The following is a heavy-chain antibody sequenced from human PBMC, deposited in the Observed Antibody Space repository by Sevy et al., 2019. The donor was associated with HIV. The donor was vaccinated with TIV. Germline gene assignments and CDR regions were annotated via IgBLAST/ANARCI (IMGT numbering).Heavy chain of an antibody. CDR3: ATDSYSSSWGLISFGY. V-gene: IGHV1-24*01. CDR2: FDPEDGET. J-gene: IGHJ4*02. CDR1: GYTLTELS. D-gene: IGHD6-13*01. Sequence: ASVKVSCKVSGYTLTELSMHWVRQAPGKGLEWMGGFDPEDGETVYAQKFQGRVTMTEDTSTDTAYMELSSLGSEDTAVYYCATDSYSSSWGLISFGYWGQGTLVTVSS.